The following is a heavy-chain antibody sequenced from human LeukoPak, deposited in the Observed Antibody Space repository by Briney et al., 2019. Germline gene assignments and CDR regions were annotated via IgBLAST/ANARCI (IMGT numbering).Heavy chain of an antibody. CDR2: ISYDGSNK. D-gene: IGHD1-14*01. J-gene: IGHJ4*02. CDR1: GFTFSSYA. V-gene: IGHV3-30-3*01. CDR3: AGEPLY. Sequence: GGSLRLSCAASGFTFSSYAMHWVRQAPGKGLEWVAVISYDGSNKYYADSVKGRFTVSRDNSKSTLYLQMNSLRADDTAVYYCAGEPLYRGQGTLVTVSS.